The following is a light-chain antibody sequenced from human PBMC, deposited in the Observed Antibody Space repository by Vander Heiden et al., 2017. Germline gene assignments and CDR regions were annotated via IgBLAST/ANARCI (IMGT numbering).Light chain of an antibody. J-gene: IGLJ2*01. CDR2: HDA. CDR3: HESDGGTASVV. Sequence: SYELTQPPSVSVSPGQTASITCSGDELEKKFISWFQQKPGQCTVRGSEHDARRPSGIPERFACSNAGNRDTRTISGTQAMEEADDYWHESDGGTASVVFGGGTKLTVL. V-gene: IGLV3-1*01. CDR1: ELEKKF.